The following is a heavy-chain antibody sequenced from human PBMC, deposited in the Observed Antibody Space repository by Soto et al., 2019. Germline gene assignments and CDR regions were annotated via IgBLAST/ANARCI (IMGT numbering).Heavy chain of an antibody. V-gene: IGHV4-34*01. Sequence: SQTLSLTCAVYGGSFSGSYWSWIRQPPGKGLEWIGEINHSGSTNYNPSLKSRVTISVDTSKNQFSLKLSSVTAADTAVYYCARNDILTGYYYYYYGMDVWGQGTTVT. CDR1: GGSFSGSY. CDR2: INHSGST. J-gene: IGHJ6*02. D-gene: IGHD3-9*01. CDR3: ARNDILTGYYYYYYGMDV.